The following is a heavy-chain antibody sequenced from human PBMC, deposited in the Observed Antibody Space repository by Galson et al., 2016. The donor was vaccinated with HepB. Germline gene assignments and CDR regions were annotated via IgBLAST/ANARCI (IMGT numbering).Heavy chain of an antibody. CDR2: IIPIFGTA. V-gene: IGHV1-69*13. CDR3: ARVLFMVRGIIISADYHGMDV. D-gene: IGHD3-10*01. Sequence: SVKVSCKASGGTFSDYTINWVRQAPGQGLEWMGGIIPIFGTANYAQKFEGRVTITADESTNTANMELSSLSSEDTAVYYCARVLFMVRGIIISADYHGMDVWGQGTTVTVSS. J-gene: IGHJ6*02. CDR1: GGTFSDYT.